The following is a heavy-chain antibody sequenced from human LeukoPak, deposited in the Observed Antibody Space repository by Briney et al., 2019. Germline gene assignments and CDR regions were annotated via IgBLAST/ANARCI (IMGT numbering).Heavy chain of an antibody. V-gene: IGHV3-74*01. D-gene: IGHD6-6*01. CDR2: INNDGSTT. CDR3: ARGVHYGMDV. J-gene: IGHJ6*02. CDR1: GFTLSSNW. Sequence: GGSLRLSCAASGFTLSSNWIHWVRQAPGKGLVWVSRINNDGSTTAYADSVKGRFSISRDNANNTLYLQMNGLRAEDTAVYYCARGVHYGMDVWGQGTTVSVS.